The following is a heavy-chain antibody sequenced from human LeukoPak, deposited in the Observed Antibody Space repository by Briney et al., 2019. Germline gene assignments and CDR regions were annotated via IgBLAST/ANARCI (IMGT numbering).Heavy chain of an antibody. CDR1: GYTFTTHY. J-gene: IGHJ4*02. D-gene: IGHD3-9*01. V-gene: IGHV1-46*01. CDR3: ARDRGDDILTGYYRFYFDN. CDR2: INPSGGYT. Sequence: ASVKVSCKASGYTFTTHYIHWVRQAPGQGLEWLGIINPSGGYTIYAQNLQGRVTMTTDASTSTVYMELHSLTSEDTAVYYCARDRGDDILTGYYRFYFDNWGQGSLVTVSS.